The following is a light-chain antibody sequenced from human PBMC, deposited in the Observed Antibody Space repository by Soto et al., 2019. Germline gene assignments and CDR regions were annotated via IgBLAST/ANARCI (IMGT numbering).Light chain of an antibody. Sequence: DIQMTQSPSTLSASVGDRVTITCRASQSISICLAWYQQKPGKAPKLLIYDASSLESGVPSRFSGSGSGTEVTPLISSRQHDDVATNYCQQYNSYLGVTFGGGTKVEIK. J-gene: IGKJ4*01. CDR2: DAS. CDR1: QSISIC. CDR3: QQYNSYLGVT. V-gene: IGKV1-5*01.